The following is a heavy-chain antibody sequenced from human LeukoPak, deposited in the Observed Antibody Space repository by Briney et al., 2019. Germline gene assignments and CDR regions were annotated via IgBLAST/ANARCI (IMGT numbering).Heavy chain of an antibody. D-gene: IGHD6-19*01. V-gene: IGHV1-2*02. CDR1: GYTFTGYY. CDR2: INPNSGGT. CDR3: ARSSGWKYYVDY. Sequence: ASVKVSCKASGYTFTGYYIHWVRQAPGQGLEWMGWINPNSGGTNYAQKFQGRVTMTRDTSISTAYMELSRLRSDDTAVYFCARSSGWKYYVDYWGQGTLVTVSS. J-gene: IGHJ4*02.